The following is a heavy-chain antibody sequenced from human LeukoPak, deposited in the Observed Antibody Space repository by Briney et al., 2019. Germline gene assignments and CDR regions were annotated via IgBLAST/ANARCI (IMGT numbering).Heavy chain of an antibody. V-gene: IGHV1-3*01. D-gene: IGHD3-3*01. CDR3: ARGYYDFWSGYYIRWGY. CDR1: GYTFTSYA. Sequence: ASVKVSCKASGYTFTSYAVHWVRQAPGQRLEWMGWINAGNGNTKYSQKFQGRVTITRDTSASTAYMELSSLRSEDTAVYYCARGYYDFWSGYYIRWGYWGQGTLVTVSS. CDR2: INAGNGNT. J-gene: IGHJ4*02.